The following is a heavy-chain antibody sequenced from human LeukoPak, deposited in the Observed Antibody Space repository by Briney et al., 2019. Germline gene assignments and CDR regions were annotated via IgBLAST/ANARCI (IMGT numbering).Heavy chain of an antibody. V-gene: IGHV3-48*01. CDR1: GFTFSTYS. D-gene: IGHD3-10*01. CDR2: ISSSYGTT. Sequence: GGSLRLSCSASGFTFSTYSMNWVRQAPGKGLEWGSYISSSYGTTYYADSVTGRLTIYRENAKSSLYLKMNSLRAEDTAVYYCARDRGWAFDICGQGTMVTVSS. CDR3: ARDRGWAFDI. J-gene: IGHJ3*02.